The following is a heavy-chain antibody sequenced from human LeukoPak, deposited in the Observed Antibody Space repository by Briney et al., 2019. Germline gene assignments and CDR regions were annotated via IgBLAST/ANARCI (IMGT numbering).Heavy chain of an antibody. V-gene: IGHV3-23*01. CDR2: ISGSGGST. CDR1: GFTFSSYA. J-gene: IGHJ4*02. CDR3: AKDRVPAAMEALDY. Sequence: PGGSLRLSCAASGFTFSSYAMSWVRQAPGKGLEWVSAISGSGGSTYYADSVKGRFTISRDNSKNTLYLQMNGLRAEDTAVYYCAKDRVPAAMEALDYWGQGTLVTVSS. D-gene: IGHD2-2*01.